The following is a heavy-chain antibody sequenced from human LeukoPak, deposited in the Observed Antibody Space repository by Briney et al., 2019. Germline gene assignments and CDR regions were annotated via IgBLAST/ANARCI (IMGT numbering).Heavy chain of an antibody. CDR1: GFTFSGSA. CDR3: ARGGVDHYGSGTYYLMYYFDH. V-gene: IGHV3-30*04. J-gene: IGHJ4*02. CDR2: ISYDGSNK. Sequence: GGSLRLSCAASGFTFSGSALHWVRQAPGKGLEWVAVISYDGSNKYYADSVKGRFTISRDNSKNTLYLQMNSLRAEDTAVYFCARGGVDHYGSGTYYLMYYFDHWGQGALVTVSS. D-gene: IGHD3-10*01.